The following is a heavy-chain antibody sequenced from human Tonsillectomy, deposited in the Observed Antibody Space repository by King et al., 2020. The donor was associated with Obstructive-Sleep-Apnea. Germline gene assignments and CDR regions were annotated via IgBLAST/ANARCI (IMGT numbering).Heavy chain of an antibody. CDR2: ICYNGST. CDR3: ARSPYYDILTGYYNRALDI. J-gene: IGHJ3*02. Sequence: VQLQESGPGLVKPSETLSLTCTVSGGSISNYYWSWIRLPPGKGLEWIGYICYNGSTNYNPSLQSRVTISVDTSKNQFSLKLTSVTAADTAVYYCARSPYYDILTGYYNRALDIWGQGTMVTVSS. CDR1: GGSISNYY. V-gene: IGHV4-59*08. D-gene: IGHD3-9*01.